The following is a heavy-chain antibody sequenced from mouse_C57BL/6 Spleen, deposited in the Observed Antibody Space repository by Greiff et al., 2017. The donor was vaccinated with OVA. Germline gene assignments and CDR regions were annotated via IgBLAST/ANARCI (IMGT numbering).Heavy chain of an antibody. V-gene: IGHV1-62-3*01. CDR2: IDPSGGGT. Sequence: VQLQQSGAELVKPGASVKLSCKASGYTFTSYWMHWVKQRPGRGLEWIGRIDPSGGGTKYNEKFKGKATLTVDKPSSTAYIQLSSLTSEDSAVYDCARDARDGRTAWFAYWGQGTLVTVSA. D-gene: IGHD1-1*01. J-gene: IGHJ3*01. CDR1: GYTFTSYW. CDR3: ARDARDGRTAWFAY.